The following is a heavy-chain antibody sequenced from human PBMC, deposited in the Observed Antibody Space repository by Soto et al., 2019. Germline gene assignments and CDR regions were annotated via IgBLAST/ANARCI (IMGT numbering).Heavy chain of an antibody. J-gene: IGHJ6*02. Sequence: GASVKVSCRSSGYTFTSNYMHWVRQAPGQGLEWMGIINPSGGSTSYAQKFQGRVTMTRDTSTSTVYMELSSLRSEDTAVYYCARAYNYYGSGSYYNLYYYGMDVWGQGTTVTVSS. CDR1: GYTFTSNY. V-gene: IGHV1-46*01. D-gene: IGHD3-10*01. CDR3: ARAYNYYGSGSYYNLYYYGMDV. CDR2: INPSGGST.